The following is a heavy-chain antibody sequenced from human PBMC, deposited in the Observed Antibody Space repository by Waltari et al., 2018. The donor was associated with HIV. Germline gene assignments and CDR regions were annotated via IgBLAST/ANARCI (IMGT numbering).Heavy chain of an antibody. CDR1: GYTFTSYY. V-gene: IGHV1-46*03. D-gene: IGHD2-21*02. Sequence: QVQLVQSGAEVKKPGASVKVSCKASGYTFTSYYMHWVRQAPGQGLEWMGISNPSGGSTSYAKKFQRRVTLTRDTSTSTVYRELSSLRSEDTAVFYCARGGIVVVTPLYYFDYWGQGTLVTVSS. CDR2: SNPSGGST. J-gene: IGHJ4*02. CDR3: ARGGIVVVTPLYYFDY.